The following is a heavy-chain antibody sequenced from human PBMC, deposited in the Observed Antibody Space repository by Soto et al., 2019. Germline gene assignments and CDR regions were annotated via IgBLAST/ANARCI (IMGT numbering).Heavy chain of an antibody. J-gene: IGHJ4*02. CDR1: GGSISSGGYS. CDR3: ARGVTTVTTFDY. CDR2: IYHSGST. D-gene: IGHD4-17*01. Sequence: SETLSLTCAVSGGSISSGGYSCNWIRQPPGKGLEWIGYIYHSGSTYYNPSLKSRVTISVDRSKNQFSLKLSSVTAADTSVYYCARGVTTVTTFDYWGQGTLVTVSS. V-gene: IGHV4-30-2*01.